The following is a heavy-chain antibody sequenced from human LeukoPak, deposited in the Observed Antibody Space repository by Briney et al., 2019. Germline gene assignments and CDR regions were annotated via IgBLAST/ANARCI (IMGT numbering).Heavy chain of an antibody. Sequence: GGSLRLSCTASGFTFGDYAMSWVRQAPGKGLEWVSAISGSGGSTYYADSVKGRFTISRDNSKNTLYLQMNSLRAEDTAVYYCAKDPGGAFDIWGQGTMVTVSS. CDR1: GFTFGDYA. V-gene: IGHV3-23*01. J-gene: IGHJ3*02. CDR2: ISGSGGST. D-gene: IGHD3-10*01. CDR3: AKDPGGAFDI.